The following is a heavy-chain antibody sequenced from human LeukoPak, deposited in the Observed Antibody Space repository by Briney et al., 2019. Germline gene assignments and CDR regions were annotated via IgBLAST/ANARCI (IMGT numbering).Heavy chain of an antibody. D-gene: IGHD3-22*01. CDR3: AREATYFYDSKADFDI. CDR1: GGSISNSY. J-gene: IGHJ3*02. V-gene: IGHV4-4*07. Sequence: SETLSLTCTVSGGSISNSYWSWIRQPAGKGLEWIGRIYTSGSTNYNPSLKSRVTMSVDTSKNQFSLKLNSVTAADTAVYYCAREATYFYDSKADFDIWGQGTMVTVSS. CDR2: IYTSGST.